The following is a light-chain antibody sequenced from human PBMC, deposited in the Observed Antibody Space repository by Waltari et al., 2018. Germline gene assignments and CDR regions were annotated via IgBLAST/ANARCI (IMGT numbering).Light chain of an antibody. CDR3: SSYTSSTTWV. Sequence: QSALTQPASVSGSPGPSSTISCTGTSSHDGRYHYVSWYQQHPGKAPNRIIYDVSHRPSGVSYRFSGSKSGNTASLTISGLQAEDEADYYCSSYTSSTTWVFGGGTKLTVL. CDR2: DVS. V-gene: IGLV2-14*03. J-gene: IGLJ3*02. CDR1: SSHDGRYHY.